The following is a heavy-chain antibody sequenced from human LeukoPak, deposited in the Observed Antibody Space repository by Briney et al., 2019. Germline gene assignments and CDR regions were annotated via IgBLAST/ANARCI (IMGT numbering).Heavy chain of an antibody. CDR1: GDSIVSGAYY. D-gene: IGHD2/OR15-2a*01. J-gene: IGHJ4*02. V-gene: IGHV4-61*02. Sequence: PSQTLSLTCTVSGDSIVSGAYYWNWIRRPAGKGLEWIGRVFSSGKVYSSGTAHYNPSLKSRVVMSVDTSKNQFSLKVTSVTAADTALYYCARGVLLLNFFDSWGQGTLVTVAS. CDR3: ARGVLLLNFFDS. CDR2: VFSSGKVYSSGTA.